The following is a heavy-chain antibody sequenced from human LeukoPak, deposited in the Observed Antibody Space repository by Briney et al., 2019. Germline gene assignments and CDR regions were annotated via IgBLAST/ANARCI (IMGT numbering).Heavy chain of an antibody. Sequence: PSQTLSLTRTVSGGPINSGIYYGSCLRQPAGGGLEWRGCLNNCGPTYYNPSLKSRVTLSLDMSKNQFSLRLSSLSAADTAVYYCTRHEWGLGYTSGWSLGSVESWGQGTLVTVSS. J-gene: IGHJ4*02. CDR3: TRHEWGLGYTSGWSLGSVES. D-gene: IGHD6-19*01. CDR1: GGPINSGIYY. V-gene: IGHV4-61*02. CDR2: LNNCGPT.